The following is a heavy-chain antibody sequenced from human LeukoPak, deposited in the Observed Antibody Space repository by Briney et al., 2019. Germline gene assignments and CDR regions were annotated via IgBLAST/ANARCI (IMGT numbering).Heavy chain of an antibody. Sequence: SETLSLTCTVSGGSISSYYWSWIRQPPGKGLEWIGYINYSGSTDYSPSLKSRATISVDTSKNQFSLNLSSLTAADTAVYYCVRSDFWSGHPLFYYYYMDVWGKGTTVTVSS. CDR3: VRSDFWSGHPLFYYYYMDV. CDR1: GGSISSYY. CDR2: INYSGST. J-gene: IGHJ6*03. D-gene: IGHD3-3*01. V-gene: IGHV4-59*01.